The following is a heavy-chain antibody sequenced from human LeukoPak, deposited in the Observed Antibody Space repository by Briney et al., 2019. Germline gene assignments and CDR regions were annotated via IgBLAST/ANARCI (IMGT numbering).Heavy chain of an antibody. CDR3: ARGDVVVPAAMPGGPGHPFDI. Sequence: GASVKVSCKASGYTFASYAMHWVRQAPGQRLEWMGWINAGNGNTKYSQKFQGRVTITRDTSASTAYMELSSLRSEDTAVYYCARGDVVVPAAMPGGPGHPFDIWGQGTMVTVSS. CDR1: GYTFASYA. D-gene: IGHD2-2*01. V-gene: IGHV1-3*01. CDR2: INAGNGNT. J-gene: IGHJ3*02.